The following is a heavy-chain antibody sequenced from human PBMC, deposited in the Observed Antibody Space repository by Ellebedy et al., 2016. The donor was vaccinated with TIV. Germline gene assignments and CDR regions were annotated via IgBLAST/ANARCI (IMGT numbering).Heavy chain of an antibody. V-gene: IGHV4-31*01. CDR2: IYYSGST. J-gene: IGHJ4*02. CDR1: GGSFSGYY. D-gene: IGHD3-10*01. CDR3: ASQKAGGHYYFDS. Sequence: SETLSLTCAVYGGSFSGYYWSWIRQHPGKGLEWIGYIYYSGSTSYNPSLKSLVTLSVDTSKNQFSLKLSSVTAADTAVYYCASQKAGGHYYFDSWGQGTLVTVSS.